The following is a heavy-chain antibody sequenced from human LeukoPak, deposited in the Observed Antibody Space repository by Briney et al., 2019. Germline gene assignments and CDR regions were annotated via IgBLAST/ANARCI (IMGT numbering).Heavy chain of an antibody. CDR1: GGSISSSY. Sequence: SETLSLTCSISGGSISSSYWSWIRQPPGKGLEWIGYIYYSGSTNYNPSLKSRVTISVDTSKNQFSLKLSSVTAADTAAYYCARVIRRDGYNLERWNINWSDPWGQGTLVTVSS. V-gene: IGHV4-59*01. D-gene: IGHD5-24*01. J-gene: IGHJ5*02. CDR2: IYYSGST. CDR3: ARVIRRDGYNLERWNINWSDP.